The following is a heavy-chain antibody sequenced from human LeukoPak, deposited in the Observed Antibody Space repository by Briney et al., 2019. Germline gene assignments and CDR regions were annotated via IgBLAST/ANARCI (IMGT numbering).Heavy chain of an antibody. CDR1: GFTLSSYW. D-gene: IGHD2-15*01. CDR3: ARLRCSGGSCYFIDY. J-gene: IGHJ4*02. CDR2: INNDGSST. Sequence: SGGSLRLSCAASGFTLSSYWMHWVRHAPGRGLVWVSRINNDGSSTTYADSVKGRFTISRDNAKNTLYLQMNSLRAEDTAVYYCARLRCSGGSCYFIDYWGQGTLVTVSS. V-gene: IGHV3-74*03.